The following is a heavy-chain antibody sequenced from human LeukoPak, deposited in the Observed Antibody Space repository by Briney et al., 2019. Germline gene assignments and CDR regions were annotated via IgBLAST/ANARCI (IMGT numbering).Heavy chain of an antibody. D-gene: IGHD3-10*01. J-gene: IGHJ6*02. CDR1: GGSVSSDY. V-gene: IGHV4-59*02. CDR3: ARLPTSGYYYCGMDV. Sequence: SETLSLTCSVSGGSVSSDYWSWIRQPPGKGLEYIGYIHHSGTTNQTPSLKSRVTISLDTSKNQFSLKLTSVTAADTAVYYCARLPTSGYYYCGMDVWGQGTTVTVSS. CDR2: IHHSGTT.